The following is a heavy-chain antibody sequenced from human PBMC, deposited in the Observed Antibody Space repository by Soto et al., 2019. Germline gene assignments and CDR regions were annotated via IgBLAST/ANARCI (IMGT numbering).Heavy chain of an antibody. CDR2: IYWDDGI. D-gene: IGHD5-12*01. Sequence: QITLKESGPTLVKPTQTLTLTCTFSGFSLSTSGVGVGWIRQPPGKALEWLALIYWDDGIYYRPSLKSRLTVTKDTSKIQVVFTMTNMDPVDTATYYCAHRPSGNAMRRFDPWGQGTLVTVSS. CDR3: AHRPSGNAMRRFDP. CDR1: GFSLSTSGVG. J-gene: IGHJ5*02. V-gene: IGHV2-5*02.